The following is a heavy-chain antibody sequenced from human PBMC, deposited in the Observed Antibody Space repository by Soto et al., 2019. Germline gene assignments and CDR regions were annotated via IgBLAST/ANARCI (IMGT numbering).Heavy chain of an antibody. D-gene: IGHD3-10*01. J-gene: IGHJ6*02. CDR3: ARRIGYYYGSGSYMPHYYYGMDV. Sequence: PSETLSLTCTVSGGSISSYYWSWIRQPPGKGLEWIGYIYYSGSTNYNPSLKSRVTISVDTSKNQFSLKLSSVTAADTAVYYCARRIGYYYGSGSYMPHYYYGMDVWGQGTKVTVSS. CDR2: IYYSGST. V-gene: IGHV4-59*08. CDR1: GGSISSYY.